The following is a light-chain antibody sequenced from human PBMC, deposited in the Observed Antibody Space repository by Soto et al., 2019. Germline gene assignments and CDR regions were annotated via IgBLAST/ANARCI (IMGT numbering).Light chain of an antibody. CDR2: EVT. V-gene: IGLV2-8*01. Sequence: QSVLTQPPSASGSPGQSVTISCTGTSGDVGGYDYVSWYQQHPGKAPKRMIYEVTKRPLGGPDRFSGCKSGNTASLTVSGLQAEDEADYYCSSYAGSDNPYVFGTGTKVTVL. J-gene: IGLJ1*01. CDR1: SGDVGGYDY. CDR3: SSYAGSDNPYV.